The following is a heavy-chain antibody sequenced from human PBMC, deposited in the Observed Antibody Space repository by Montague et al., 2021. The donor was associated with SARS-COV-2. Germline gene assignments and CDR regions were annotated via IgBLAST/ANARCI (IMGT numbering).Heavy chain of an antibody. D-gene: IGHD3-22*01. V-gene: IGHV4-34*01. Sequence: SETLSLTCAVYGGSFSGYYWRWISQPPGKGLEWIGEINHSGSTNYNPSLKSRVTISADTSKKQFSLRLNSVTAADTAVYYCATVQKVSLIIMFRSGWFDPWGQGTLVTVSS. CDR2: INHSGST. CDR3: ATVQKVSLIIMFRSGWFDP. CDR1: GGSFSGYY. J-gene: IGHJ5*02.